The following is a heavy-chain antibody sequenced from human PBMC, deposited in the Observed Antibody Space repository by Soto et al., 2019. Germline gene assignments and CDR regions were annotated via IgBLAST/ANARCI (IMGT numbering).Heavy chain of an antibody. Sequence: PGGSLRLSCAASGFNYYESVMQWVRQSPDKGLEWVATIWADGNNKYYADFVKGRFTISRDNSKKTQSLQMNNLRAEDTAVYYCARDGVGATTYYGYLDYWSQGILVTVSS. D-gene: IGHD1-26*01. CDR2: IWADGNNK. J-gene: IGHJ4*02. CDR3: ARDGVGATTYYGYLDY. CDR1: GFNYYESV. V-gene: IGHV3-33*01.